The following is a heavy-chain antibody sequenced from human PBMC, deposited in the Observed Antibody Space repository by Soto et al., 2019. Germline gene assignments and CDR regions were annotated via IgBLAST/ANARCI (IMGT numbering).Heavy chain of an antibody. Sequence: EVQLLDSGGGSVQPGGSLRLSCAASGFPFINYAMHWVRQAPGKGLEWVSAISGSGGRTYYGDSVKGRFTISRDNSKDTLYLHMNRLTAEDTAVYFRAKEGVRDSSISLYFFDQWGQGTLVTVSS. CDR3: AKEGVRDSSISLYFFDQ. J-gene: IGHJ4*02. D-gene: IGHD3-10*01. V-gene: IGHV3-23*01. CDR2: ISGSGGRT. CDR1: GFPFINYA.